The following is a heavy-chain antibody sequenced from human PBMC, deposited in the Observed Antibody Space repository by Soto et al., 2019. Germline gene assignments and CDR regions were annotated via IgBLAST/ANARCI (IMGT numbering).Heavy chain of an antibody. CDR2: ISGSGGGT. V-gene: IGHV3-23*01. D-gene: IGHD3-10*01. Sequence: GGSLRLSCAASGFTFSSYAMSWVRQAPGKGLEWVSSISGSGGGTYYADSVKGRFTISRDNSKNTLYLQMNSLRAEYTAVYYCANSGGWASYFNPSDGFDFWRQRTMVTVS. CDR3: ANSGGWASYFNPSDGFDF. CDR1: GFTFSSYA. J-gene: IGHJ3*01.